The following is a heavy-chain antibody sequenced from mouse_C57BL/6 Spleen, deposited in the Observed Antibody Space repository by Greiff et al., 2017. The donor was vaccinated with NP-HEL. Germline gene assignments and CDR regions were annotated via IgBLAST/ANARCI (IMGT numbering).Heavy chain of an antibody. V-gene: IGHV5-17*01. CDR1: GFTFSDYG. CDR2: ISSGSSTI. Sequence: EVKLMESGGGLVKPGGSLKLSCAASGFTFSDYGMHWVRQAPEKGLEWVAYISSGSSTIYYADTVKGRFTIARDNAKNTLFLQMTSLRSEDTAMYYCARSRDYFDYWGQGTTLTVSS. J-gene: IGHJ2*01. CDR3: ARSRDYFDY.